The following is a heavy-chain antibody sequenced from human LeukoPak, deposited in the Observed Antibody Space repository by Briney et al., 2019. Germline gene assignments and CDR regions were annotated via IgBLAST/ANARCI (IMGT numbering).Heavy chain of an antibody. D-gene: IGHD3-22*01. CDR3: ARDNYDSSGYLPLHY. V-gene: IGHV4-61*02. J-gene: IGHJ4*02. Sequence: SETLSLTCTVSGDSISSGSYYWSWIRQPAGKGLEWIGRIYTSGSTNYNPSLKSRVTISVDTSKNQFSLKLSSVTAADTAVYYCARDNYDSSGYLPLHYWGQGTLVTVSS. CDR2: IYTSGST. CDR1: GDSISSGSYY.